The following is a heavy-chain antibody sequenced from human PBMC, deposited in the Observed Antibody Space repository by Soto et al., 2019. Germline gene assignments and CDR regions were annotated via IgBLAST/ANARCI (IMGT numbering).Heavy chain of an antibody. J-gene: IGHJ6*02. CDR3: ARDQAYGMDV. CDR2: VSAYNGDT. CDR1: GYMFTNNA. D-gene: IGHD2-8*01. V-gene: IGHV1-18*01. Sequence: QVQLVQSGVEVKKPGASMKVSCKASGYMFTNNAITWVRQAPGQGLEWVGWVSAYNGDTNYAQKVQGRVAMTTDTSTSTAYMELRSLRSDDTAVYYCARDQAYGMDVWGQGTTVTVSS.